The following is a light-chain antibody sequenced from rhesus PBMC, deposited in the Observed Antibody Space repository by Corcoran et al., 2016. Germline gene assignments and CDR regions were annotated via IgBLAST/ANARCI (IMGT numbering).Light chain of an antibody. V-gene: IGKV3-24*04. CDR2: GAA. CDR3: LQLSNWPRT. CDR1: QSVGSS. Sequence: EIVMTQSPATLSLSPGERATLSCRASQSVGSSLAWYQQKPGQAPRLLIYGAANRANVIPDRFSGSGSGTDFTLTISRLEPEDVAVYYCLQLSNWPRTFGQGTQVEIK. J-gene: IGKJ1*01.